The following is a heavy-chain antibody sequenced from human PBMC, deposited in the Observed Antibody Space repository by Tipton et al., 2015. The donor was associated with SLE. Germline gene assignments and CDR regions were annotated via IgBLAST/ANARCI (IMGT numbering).Heavy chain of an antibody. J-gene: IGHJ6*02. CDR3: ATGHFDF. V-gene: IGHV4-39*07. Sequence: TLSLTCTVSGGSITSSSYFWGWIRQSPGKGLEWVATMHHNGSTYYNPSLRSRVAVSMDTSRNQFSLRLKSVTAADTAVYYCATGHFDFWGQGTTVTVSS. CDR2: MHHNGST. D-gene: IGHD1-1*01. CDR1: GGSITSSSYF.